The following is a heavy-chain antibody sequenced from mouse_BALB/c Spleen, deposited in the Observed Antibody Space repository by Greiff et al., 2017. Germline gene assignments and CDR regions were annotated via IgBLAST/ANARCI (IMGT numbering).Heavy chain of an antibody. Sequence: QVQLQQSAAELARPGASVKMSCKASGYTFTSYTMHWVKQRPGQGLEWIGYINPSSGYTEYNQKFKDKTTLTADKSSSTAYMQLSSLTSEDSAVYYCAVITSFAYWGQGTLVTVSA. CDR3: AVITSFAY. CDR1: GYTFTSYT. CDR2: INPSSGYT. V-gene: IGHV1-4*02. J-gene: IGHJ3*01. D-gene: IGHD2-4*01.